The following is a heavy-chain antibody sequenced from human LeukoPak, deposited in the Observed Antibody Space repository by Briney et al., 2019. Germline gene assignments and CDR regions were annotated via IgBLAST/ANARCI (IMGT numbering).Heavy chain of an antibody. J-gene: IGHJ4*02. CDR1: GFTFDDYA. CDR2: ISWNSGSI. V-gene: IGHV3-9*01. D-gene: IGHD2-2*01. Sequence: PGRSLRLSCAASGFTFDDYAMHWVRQAPGKGLEWVSGISWNSGSIGYADSVKGRFTISRDNSRNMLYLQMDSLRAEDTAVYYCAKRVDYSSPGGYFDYWGQGTLVTVSS. CDR3: AKRVDYSSPGGYFDY.